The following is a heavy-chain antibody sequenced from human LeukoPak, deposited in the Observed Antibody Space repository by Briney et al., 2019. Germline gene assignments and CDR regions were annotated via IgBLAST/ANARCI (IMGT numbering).Heavy chain of an antibody. V-gene: IGHV4-59*01. CDR2: IYYSGST. CDR1: GGSISSYY. D-gene: IGHD3/OR15-3a*01. J-gene: IGHJ4*02. CDR3: ARFGRELDY. Sequence: SETLSLTCTVSGGSISSYYWSWIRQPPGKGLEWIGYIYYSGSTNYNPSLKSRVTISVDTSKNQFSLRLSSVTAADTAVYYCARFGRELDYWGQGTLVTVSS.